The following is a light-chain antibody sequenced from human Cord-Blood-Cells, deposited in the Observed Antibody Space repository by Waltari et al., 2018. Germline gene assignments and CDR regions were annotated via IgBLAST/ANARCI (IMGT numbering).Light chain of an antibody. CDR1: QRVLYSPNNKNY. V-gene: IGKV4-1*01. CDR3: QQYYSTLTWT. J-gene: IGKJ1*01. CDR2: WAS. Sequence: DIVMTQSPDSLAVSLGERATINCKSSQRVLYSPNNKNYLAWYQQKPGQPPKLLIYWASTRESGVPDRFSGSGSGTDFTLTISSLQAEDVAVYYCQQYYSTLTWTSGQGTKVEIK.